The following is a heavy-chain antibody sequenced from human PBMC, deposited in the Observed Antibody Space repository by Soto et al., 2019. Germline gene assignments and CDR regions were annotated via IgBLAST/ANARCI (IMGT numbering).Heavy chain of an antibody. D-gene: IGHD3-10*01. Sequence: SGPTLVNPTQTLTLTCTFSGFSLSTSGVGVGWIRQPPGKALEWLAPIYWDDDKRYSPSLKSRLTITKDTSKNQVVLTMTNMDPVDTATYYCAHIIIPYGSGSYRPWFDPWGQGTLVTVSS. CDR1: GFSLSTSGVG. CDR2: IYWDDDK. CDR3: AHIIIPYGSGSYRPWFDP. V-gene: IGHV2-5*02. J-gene: IGHJ5*02.